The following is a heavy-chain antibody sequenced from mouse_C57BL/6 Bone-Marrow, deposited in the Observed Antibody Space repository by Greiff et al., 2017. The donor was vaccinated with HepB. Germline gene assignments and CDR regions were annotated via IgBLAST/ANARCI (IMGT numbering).Heavy chain of an antibody. Sequence: EVKLVESGGGLVKPGGSLKLSCAASGFTFSDYGMHWVRQAPEKGLEWVAYISSGSSTIYYADTVKGRFTISRDNAKNTLFLQMTSLRSEDTAMYYCASTDYYGSSYWYFDVWGTGTTVTVSS. CDR2: ISSGSSTI. CDR3: ASTDYYGSSYWYFDV. V-gene: IGHV5-17*01. D-gene: IGHD1-1*01. CDR1: GFTFSDYG. J-gene: IGHJ1*03.